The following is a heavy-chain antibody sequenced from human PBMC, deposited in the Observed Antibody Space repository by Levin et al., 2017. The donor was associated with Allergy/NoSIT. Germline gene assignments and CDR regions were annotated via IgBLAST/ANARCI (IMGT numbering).Heavy chain of an antibody. CDR1: GFTFSNYG. CDR2: ISYDGSNK. Sequence: GGSLRLSCAASGFTFSNYGMHWVRQAPGKGLEWVAVISYDGSNKYYADSVKGRFTISRDNSKNTLSLQMHSLRVEDTAVYYCAKAPAIEASDDAFDIWGQGTMVTVSS. J-gene: IGHJ3*02. CDR3: AKAPAIEASDDAFDI. D-gene: IGHD3-22*01. V-gene: IGHV3-30*18.